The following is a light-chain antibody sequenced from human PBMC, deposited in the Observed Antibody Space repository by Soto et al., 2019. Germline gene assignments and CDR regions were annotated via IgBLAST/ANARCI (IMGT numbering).Light chain of an antibody. CDR2: GAS. J-gene: IGKJ1*01. CDR3: QQYGSSPVT. CDR1: QSVSSSY. V-gene: IGKV3-20*01. Sequence: EIGLTQSPGTLSLSPGERATLSCRASQSVSSSYLAWYQQKPGQAPRLLIYGASSRATGIPDRFSGSGAGTDFTLTISRLEPEDFAVYYYQQYGSSPVTFGQGTKVDIK.